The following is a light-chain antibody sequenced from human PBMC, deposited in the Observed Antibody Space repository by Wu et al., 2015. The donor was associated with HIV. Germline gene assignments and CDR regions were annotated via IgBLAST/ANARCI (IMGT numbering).Light chain of an antibody. V-gene: IGKV3-15*01. CDR2: DAS. Sequence: EIVLTQSPVTLSLSPGEGATLSCRASQNVRSYLAWYQQKPGQAPRLLIYDASTRATTIPARFSGSGSGTEFTLTISSMQSEDLAVYYCQHYNDWPLTFGGGTKVEI. CDR3: QHYNDWPLT. J-gene: IGKJ4*01. CDR1: QNVRSY.